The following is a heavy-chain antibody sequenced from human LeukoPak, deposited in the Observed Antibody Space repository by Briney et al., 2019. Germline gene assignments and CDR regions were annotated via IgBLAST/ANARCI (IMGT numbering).Heavy chain of an antibody. CDR1: GFALRIYD. D-gene: IGHD4-17*01. CDR2: FNTEGGT. J-gene: IGHJ4*02. CDR3: ARGSGPGVTTIDS. V-gene: IGHV3-13*01. Sequence: GGTLRLSCAASGFALRIYDMHWVREALGKGLECVSAFNTEGGTHYLGSVKGRFTISSEDAKNYLYLQMNALRAGDTAVYYCARGSGPGVTTIDSWGQGTLVIVSS.